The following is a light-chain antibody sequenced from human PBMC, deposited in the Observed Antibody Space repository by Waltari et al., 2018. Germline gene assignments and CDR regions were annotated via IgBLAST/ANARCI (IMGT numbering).Light chain of an antibody. V-gene: IGKV4-1*01. Sequence: DIVLTQSPESLAVSLGERATINCKYSQSLFYTSNHKNYLAGFQQKPGQTPRLLIFWASTRESRVPDRFSASGSGTDVALTISSLQAEDVAVYYCQQYSSWTFGQGTRVDIK. CDR2: WAS. CDR3: QQYSSWT. J-gene: IGKJ1*01. CDR1: QSLFYTSNHKNY.